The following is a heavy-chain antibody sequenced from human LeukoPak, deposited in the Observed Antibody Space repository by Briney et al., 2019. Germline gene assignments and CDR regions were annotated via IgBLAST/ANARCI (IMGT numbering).Heavy chain of an antibody. CDR2: IRSKANSYAT. V-gene: IGHV3-73*01. D-gene: IGHD6-13*01. CDR3: TSTYSSSWYPPQYFQH. Sequence: PGGSLRLSCAASGFTFSGSAMHWVRQASGKGLEWVGRIRSKANSYATAYAASVKGRFTISRDDSENMAYLQMNSLKTEDTAVYYCTSTYSSSWYPPQYFQHWGQGTLVTVSS. CDR1: GFTFSGSA. J-gene: IGHJ1*01.